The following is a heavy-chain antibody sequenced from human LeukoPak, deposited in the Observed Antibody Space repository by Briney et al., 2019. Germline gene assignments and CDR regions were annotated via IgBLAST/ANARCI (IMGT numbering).Heavy chain of an antibody. CDR3: ARGFEARDGYNFAFDI. V-gene: IGHV4-4*07. CDR2: IYTSGST. CDR1: GGSISSYY. Sequence: SQTLSLTCTVSGGSISSYYWSWIRQPAGKGLEWIGRIYTSGSTNYNPSLKSRVTMSVDTSRNQFSLKLSSVTAADTAVYYCARGFEARDGYNFAFDIWGQGTMVTVSS. J-gene: IGHJ3*02. D-gene: IGHD5-24*01.